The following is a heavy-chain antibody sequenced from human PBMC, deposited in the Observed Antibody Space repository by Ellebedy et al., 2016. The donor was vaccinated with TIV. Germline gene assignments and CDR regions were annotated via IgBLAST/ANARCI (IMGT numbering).Heavy chain of an antibody. J-gene: IGHJ6*02. CDR2: IYQDGSKK. Sequence: GGSLRLSCAASGFTFSSYWMTWVRQAPGKGLEWVANIYQDGSKKYYVDSVKGRFTISRDNAKNSLYLLMNSLRVEDTAVYYCARDGAYGDYSPGQYGLDVWGQGTTVTVS. D-gene: IGHD4-17*01. V-gene: IGHV3-7*03. CDR3: ARDGAYGDYSPGQYGLDV. CDR1: GFTFSSYW.